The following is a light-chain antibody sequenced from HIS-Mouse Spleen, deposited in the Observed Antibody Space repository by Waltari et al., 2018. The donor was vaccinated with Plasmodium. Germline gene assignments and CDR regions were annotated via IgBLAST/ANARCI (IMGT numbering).Light chain of an antibody. CDR2: GAS. CDR1: QSVSSN. V-gene: IGKV3-15*01. CDR3: QQYNNWSFT. Sequence: EIVMTQSPATLSVSPGERATLSCRASQSVSSNLAWYPQKPGQAPSLLTYGASTRATGIPARFSGSGSGTEFTLTISSLQSEDFAVYYCQQYNNWSFTFGPGTKVDIK. J-gene: IGKJ3*01.